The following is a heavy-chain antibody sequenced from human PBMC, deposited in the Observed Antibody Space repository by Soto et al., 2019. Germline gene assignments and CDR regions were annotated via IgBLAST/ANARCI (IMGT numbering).Heavy chain of an antibody. CDR3: ARLGYCSGGSCYYYGMDV. CDR2: IDPSDSYT. Sequence: PGEAVKISCKGSGYSFTSYWISWVRQMPGKGLEWMGRIDPSDSYTNYSPSFQGHVTISADKSISTAYLQWSSLKASDTAMYYCARLGYCSGGSCYYYGMDVWGQGTTVTVSS. V-gene: IGHV5-10-1*01. J-gene: IGHJ6*02. D-gene: IGHD2-15*01. CDR1: GYSFTSYW.